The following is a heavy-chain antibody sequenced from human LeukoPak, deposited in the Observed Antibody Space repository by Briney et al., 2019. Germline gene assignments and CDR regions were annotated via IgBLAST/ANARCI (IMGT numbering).Heavy chain of an antibody. D-gene: IGHD3-3*01. J-gene: IGHJ4*02. V-gene: IGHV1-2*06. CDR3: ARGPRITIFGVVTAPHDY. CDR2: INPNSGGT. CDR1: GYTFTGYY. Sequence: ASVKVSCKASGYTFTGYYMHWVRQAPGQGLEWMGRINPNSGGTNYEQKFQGRVTMTRDTSISTAYMELSRLRSDDTAVYYCARGPRITIFGVVTAPHDYWGQGTLVTVSS.